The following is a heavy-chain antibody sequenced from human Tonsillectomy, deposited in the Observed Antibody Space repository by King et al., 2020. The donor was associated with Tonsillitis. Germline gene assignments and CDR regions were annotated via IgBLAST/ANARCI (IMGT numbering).Heavy chain of an antibody. Sequence: VQLVESGGGLVKPGGSLRLSCAASGFTFSDYYMSWIRQAPGKGLEWVSYISRSSSYTNYADSVKGRFTISRDNAKNSLYLQMNSLRAEDTAVYYCARDAYYYDSSGYYARVGYFQHWGQGTLVPVPS. CDR1: GFTFSDYY. J-gene: IGHJ1*01. CDR2: ISRSSSYT. V-gene: IGHV3-11*05. D-gene: IGHD3-22*01. CDR3: ARDAYYYDSSGYYARVGYFQH.